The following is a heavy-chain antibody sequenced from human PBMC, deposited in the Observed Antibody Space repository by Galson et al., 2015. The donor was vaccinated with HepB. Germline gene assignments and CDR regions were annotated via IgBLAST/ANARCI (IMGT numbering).Heavy chain of an antibody. J-gene: IGHJ5*02. CDR2: ITSGSENI. CDR3: ARIASGTLAWFDP. Sequence: SLILSCAGSGFTLSYYTMNWVRQAPGKGLEWVSSITSGSENIYYSASVKGRSTVSRDNAKKSLYLQMNSLRAEDTAVYYCARIASGTLAWFDPWGHGTLVTVSS. D-gene: IGHD6-13*01. CDR1: GFTLSYYT. V-gene: IGHV3-21*01.